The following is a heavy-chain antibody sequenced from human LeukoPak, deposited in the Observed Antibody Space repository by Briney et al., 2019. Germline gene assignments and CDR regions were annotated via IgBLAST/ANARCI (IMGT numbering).Heavy chain of an antibody. V-gene: IGHV1-3*01. Sequence: ASVKVSCKASGYTFSDYAMHWVRQAPGQRFEWTGWIDAGNGDTRYSQKFQGRVTITRDTSASTAYIELRSLRSEDTAMYYCARGSTSDWPLDHWGQETLVTISS. CDR3: ARGSTSDWPLDH. J-gene: IGHJ4*02. CDR2: IDAGNGDT. CDR1: GYTFSDYA. D-gene: IGHD2-2*01.